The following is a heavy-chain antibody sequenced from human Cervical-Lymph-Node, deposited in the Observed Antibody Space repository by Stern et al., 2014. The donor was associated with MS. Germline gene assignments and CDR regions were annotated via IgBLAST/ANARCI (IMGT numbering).Heavy chain of an antibody. J-gene: IGHJ4*02. D-gene: IGHD5-18*01. CDR1: GFRFSSYG. CDR2: ISYDGSNT. V-gene: IGHV3-30*03. Sequence: QMQLVQSGGSVVQPGRSLSPPWEVAGFRFSSYGNPWVLPAPGKGLEGVAAISYDGSNTHYGVSVKGRFTISRDNSKNMLFLHMNSLSAEDTAVYYCVTGRGYMSGQPDFDYWGQGALVTVTS. CDR3: VTGRGYMSGQPDFDY.